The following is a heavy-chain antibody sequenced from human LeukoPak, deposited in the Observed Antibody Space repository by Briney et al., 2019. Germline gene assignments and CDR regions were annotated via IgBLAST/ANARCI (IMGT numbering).Heavy chain of an antibody. V-gene: IGHV3-23*01. Sequence: GGSLRLSCAASGFTFSSYAMSWVRQAPGKGLEWVSSITSDGTTYYAYSVKGRFTISRDNSKNTLYVEMNSLRAEDTAIYYCAKDRIASYYSPSDYWGQGTLVTVSS. J-gene: IGHJ4*02. CDR2: ITSDGTT. CDR3: AKDRIASYYSPSDY. CDR1: GFTFSSYA. D-gene: IGHD1-26*01.